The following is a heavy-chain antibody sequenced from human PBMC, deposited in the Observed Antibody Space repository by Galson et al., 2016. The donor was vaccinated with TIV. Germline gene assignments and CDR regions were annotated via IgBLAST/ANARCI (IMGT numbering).Heavy chain of an antibody. V-gene: IGHV4-4*07. CDR3: ARDRWVTYTDRPYFDY. CDR2: MYTSVNT. CDR1: GGSISDNY. D-gene: IGHD2-21*02. Sequence: QLQLQESGPGLVEPSETLSLTCTVSGGSISDNYWSWIRQPAGKGLEWIGRMYTSVNTDYNPSLESRVTLSADPSNNQFCLKRWSVTAADTAVYFCARDRWVTYTDRPYFDYWGQGILVTVSS. J-gene: IGHJ4*02.